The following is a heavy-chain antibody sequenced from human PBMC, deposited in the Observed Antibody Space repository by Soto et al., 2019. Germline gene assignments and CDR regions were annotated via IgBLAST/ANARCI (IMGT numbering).Heavy chain of an antibody. V-gene: IGHV3-9*01. CDR3: AKDLNLGKPGGDAFDI. D-gene: IGHD7-27*01. J-gene: IGHJ3*02. CDR1: GFTFDDYA. Sequence: EVQLVESGGGLVQPGRSLRLSCAASGFTFDDYAMHWVRQAPGKGLEWVSGISWNSGSIGYADSVKGRFTISRDNAKNSLYLQMNSLRAEDTALYYCAKDLNLGKPGGDAFDIWGQGTMVTVSS. CDR2: ISWNSGSI.